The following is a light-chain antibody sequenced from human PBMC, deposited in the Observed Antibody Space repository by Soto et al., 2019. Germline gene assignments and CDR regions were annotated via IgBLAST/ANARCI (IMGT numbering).Light chain of an antibody. J-gene: IGKJ1*01. CDR2: GAS. V-gene: IGKV3-20*01. Sequence: DIVLTQSPGTLSLSPGERATLSCRASQRLSSSYLAWYQQRPGQAPRLLIYGASSTATGIPDRFSGSRSGTDFTLTISILEPEDFAVYYCQQYGMSPWTFGQGTKVAI. CDR1: QRLSSSY. CDR3: QQYGMSPWT.